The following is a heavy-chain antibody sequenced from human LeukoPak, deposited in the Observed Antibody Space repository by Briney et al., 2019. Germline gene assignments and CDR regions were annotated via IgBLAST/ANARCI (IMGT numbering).Heavy chain of an antibody. CDR2: LIPILGIA. CDR1: GGTFISDT. J-gene: IGHJ5*02. Sequence: GSWVKVSFKASGGTFISDTISWVRPAPGQGGGWMGRLIPILGIANYAQKFPGRVTITADKSTSTAYMELSSLRSEDTAVYYCARDPYCNSTSCYNNWFDPWGQGTLVTVSS. V-gene: IGHV1-69*04. D-gene: IGHD2-2*01. CDR3: ARDPYCNSTSCYNNWFDP.